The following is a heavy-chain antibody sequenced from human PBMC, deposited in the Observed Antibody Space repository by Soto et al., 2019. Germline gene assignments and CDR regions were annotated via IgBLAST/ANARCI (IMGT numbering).Heavy chain of an antibody. CDR3: AVTMVRGAWAFDY. CDR1: GYTFTTYG. J-gene: IGHJ4*02. D-gene: IGHD3-10*01. V-gene: IGHV1-18*04. Sequence: ASVKVSCKTSGYTFTTYGVSWVRQAPGQGLEWMGWISAYNGNTNYAQKLQGRVTMTTDTSTSTAYMELRSLRSDDTAVYYCAVTMVRGAWAFDYWGQGTLVTVSS. CDR2: ISAYNGNT.